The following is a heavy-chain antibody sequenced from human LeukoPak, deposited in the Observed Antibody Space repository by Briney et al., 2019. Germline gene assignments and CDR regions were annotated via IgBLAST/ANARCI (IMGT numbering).Heavy chain of an antibody. CDR1: GDSINSLDL. V-gene: IGHV4-4*02. J-gene: IGHJ4*02. CDR3: VRDRELQY. CDR2: MYLSGTT. Sequence: SETLSLTCTVSGDSINSLDLWSWVRQPPGKGLEWIGEMYLSGTTHSNPSVKSRVTISIDKSKNQFFLNLSSVTAADTAVYYCVRDRELQYWSQGTLVTVSS. D-gene: IGHD1-26*01.